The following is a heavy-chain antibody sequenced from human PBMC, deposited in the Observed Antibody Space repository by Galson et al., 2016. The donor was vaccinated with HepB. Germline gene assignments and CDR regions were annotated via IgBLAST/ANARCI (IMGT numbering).Heavy chain of an antibody. Sequence: ETLSLTCTVSGGSINSRNSYWGWIRQPPGKGLEYVGSVSHSGKTYYHPSLKSRLTISVDTSKNQFSLKLTSVTAADTAVYYCARVKDSLLYGVDVWGKGTTVTVSS. D-gene: IGHD2-21*01. CDR3: ARVKDSLLYGVDV. J-gene: IGHJ6*04. CDR1: GGSINSRNSY. CDR2: VSHSGKT. V-gene: IGHV4-39*01.